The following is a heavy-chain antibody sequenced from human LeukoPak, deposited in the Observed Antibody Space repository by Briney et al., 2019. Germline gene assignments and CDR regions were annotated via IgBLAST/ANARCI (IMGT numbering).Heavy chain of an antibody. J-gene: IGHJ4*02. CDR1: GFTFSSYG. CDR3: AKDSGQQLVLFDY. CDR2: ISGSGGST. V-gene: IGHV3-23*01. D-gene: IGHD6-13*01. Sequence: GGTLRLSCAASGFTFSSYGMSWVRQAPGKGLEWVSAISGSGGSTYYADSVKGRFTISRDNSKNTLYLQMNSLRAEDTAVYYCAKDSGQQLVLFDYWGQGTLVTVSS.